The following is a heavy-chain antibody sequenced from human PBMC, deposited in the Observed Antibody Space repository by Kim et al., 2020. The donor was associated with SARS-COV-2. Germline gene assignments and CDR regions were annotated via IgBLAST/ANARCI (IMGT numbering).Heavy chain of an antibody. CDR3: ARDIHCSGGSCKDY. CDR1: GFTFSSYS. V-gene: IGHV3-21*01. CDR2: ISSSSSYI. Sequence: GGSLRLSCAASGFTFSSYSMNWVRQAPGKGLEWVSSISSSSSYIYYADSVKGRFTISRDNAKNSLYLQMNSLRAEDTAVYYCARDIHCSGGSCKDYWGQGTLVTVSS. D-gene: IGHD2-15*01. J-gene: IGHJ4*02.